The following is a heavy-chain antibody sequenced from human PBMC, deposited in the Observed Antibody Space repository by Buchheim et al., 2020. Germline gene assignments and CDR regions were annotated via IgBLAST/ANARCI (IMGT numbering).Heavy chain of an antibody. J-gene: IGHJ4*02. V-gene: IGHV3-30*18. CDR3: AKVSDDSSGYVDY. Sequence: QVQLVESGGGVVQPGRSLRLSCAASGFTFSSYGMHWVRQAPGKGLEWVAVISYDGSNKYYADSVKGRFTISRDNSKNTLYLQMNSLKAEDTAVYYCAKVSDDSSGYVDYWGQGTL. D-gene: IGHD3-22*01. CDR1: GFTFSSYG. CDR2: ISYDGSNK.